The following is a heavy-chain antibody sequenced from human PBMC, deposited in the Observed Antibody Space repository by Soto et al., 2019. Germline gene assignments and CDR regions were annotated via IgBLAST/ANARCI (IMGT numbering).Heavy chain of an antibody. Sequence: QVQLQESGPGLVKPSGTLSLTCAVSSGSVFSSNWWSWVRLPPGKGLEWIGETRNSGGANYNPSLKSRVTITVDRSRNHIFLELSSVTAADTAVHYCASHLVMAGTRGFDHWGPGTLVTVSS. D-gene: IGHD6-19*01. CDR2: TRNSGGA. CDR1: SGSVFSSNW. CDR3: ASHLVMAGTRGFDH. V-gene: IGHV4-4*02. J-gene: IGHJ4*02.